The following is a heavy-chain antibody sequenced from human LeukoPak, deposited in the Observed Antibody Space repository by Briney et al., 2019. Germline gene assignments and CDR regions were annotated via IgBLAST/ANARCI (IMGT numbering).Heavy chain of an antibody. CDR1: GFTFSSYA. V-gene: IGHV3-23*01. J-gene: IGHJ4*02. CDR3: AKARYSGYDAHYFDY. CDR2: ISGSGSST. Sequence: GGSLRLSCAASGFTFSSYAMSWVRQAPGKGLEWVSAISGSGSSTYYADSVKGRFTISRDNSKNTLYLQMNSLRAEDTAVYYCAKARYSGYDAHYFDYWGQGTLVTVSS. D-gene: IGHD5-12*01.